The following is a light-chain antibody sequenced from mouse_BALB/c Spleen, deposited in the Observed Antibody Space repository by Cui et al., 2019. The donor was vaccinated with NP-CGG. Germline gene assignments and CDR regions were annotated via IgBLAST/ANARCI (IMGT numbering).Light chain of an antibody. CDR3: ALWYSNHWV. V-gene: IGLV1*01. J-gene: IGLJ1*01. Sequence: QAVVNQESALTTSPGETVTLTCRSSTGAVTTSNYANWVQEKPDHLFTGLIGGTNNRVPGVPARFSGSLIGDKAALTITGAQTEDDAIYFCALWYSNHWVFGGGTKLTVL. CDR2: GTN. CDR1: TGAVTTSNY.